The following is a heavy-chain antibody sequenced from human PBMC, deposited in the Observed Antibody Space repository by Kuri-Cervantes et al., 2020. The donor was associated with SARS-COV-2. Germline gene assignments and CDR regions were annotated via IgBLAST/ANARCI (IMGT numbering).Heavy chain of an antibody. CDR2: IYSGGST. CDR3: ARDLSGYPVDY. V-gene: IGHV3-66*02. CDR1: GFTVSSNY. J-gene: IGHJ4*02. Sequence: GESLKISCAASGFTVSSNYMSWVRQAPGKGLEWVSVIYSGGSTYYADSVKGRFTISRDNSKNTLYLQMNSLRAEDTAVYYCARDLSGYPVDYWGQGTLVTVSS. D-gene: IGHD3-22*01.